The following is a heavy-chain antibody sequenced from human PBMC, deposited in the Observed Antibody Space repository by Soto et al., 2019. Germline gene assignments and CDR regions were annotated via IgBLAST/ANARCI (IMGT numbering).Heavy chain of an antibody. Sequence: QVQLVQSGAEVKKPGSSVKVSCKASGGTFSSYAISWVRQAPGQGLEWMGGLIPIFGTANYAKKFQGRVTNTADKSTSKAYMEPSSLRTEDTAVYYRARPDITFGGVIVTHYYYYGMDVWGQGTTVTVSS. D-gene: IGHD3-16*02. V-gene: IGHV1-69*06. CDR2: LIPIFGTA. CDR3: ARPDITFGGVIVTHYYYYGMDV. J-gene: IGHJ6*02. CDR1: GGTFSSYA.